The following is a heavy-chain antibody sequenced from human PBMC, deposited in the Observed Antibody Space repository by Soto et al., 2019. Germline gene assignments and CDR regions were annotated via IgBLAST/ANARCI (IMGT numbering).Heavy chain of an antibody. CDR3: AKSVKQSSGWRFEY. Sequence: EVQLLESGGGLLQPGGSLRFSCAASGFIFSSYGMSWVRQAPGKGLEWVSSISGSGGSTYYADSVKGRFTISRDNSKDTLYLQMHSLRAEDTAVYYCAKSVKQSSGWRFEYWGQGTLVTVSS. CDR1: GFIFSSYG. D-gene: IGHD6-19*01. J-gene: IGHJ4*02. V-gene: IGHV3-23*01. CDR2: ISGSGGST.